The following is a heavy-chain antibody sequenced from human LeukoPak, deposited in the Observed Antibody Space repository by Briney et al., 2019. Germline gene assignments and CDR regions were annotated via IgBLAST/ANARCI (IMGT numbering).Heavy chain of an antibody. CDR2: IDPNNGGT. CDR3: ARGADIARPDAFNI. V-gene: IGHV1-46*01. J-gene: IGHJ3*02. CDR1: GGTFSSYA. D-gene: IGHD5-12*01. Sequence: ASVKVSCKASGGTFSSYAISWVRQAPGQGPEWMGIIDPNNGGTSYAQELHGRVIMTRDLSTSTVYMELSSLRSEDTAVYYCARGADIARPDAFNIWGQGTMVSVSS.